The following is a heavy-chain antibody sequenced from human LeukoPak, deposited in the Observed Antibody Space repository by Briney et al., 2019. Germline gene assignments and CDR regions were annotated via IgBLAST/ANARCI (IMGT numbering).Heavy chain of an antibody. V-gene: IGHV1-2*06. CDR2: INSNSGGT. D-gene: IGHD3-10*01. CDR3: ARGGSGSGYLYYFDS. CDR1: GYTFSDYS. Sequence: ASVKVSCKASGYTFSDYSIHWVRQAPGQGLEWMGRINSNSGGTSYAQKFQGRVIMTRDTSITTAYMEVSGLTSDDTAVYYCARGGSGSGYLYYFDSWGQGTLVSVSS. J-gene: IGHJ4*02.